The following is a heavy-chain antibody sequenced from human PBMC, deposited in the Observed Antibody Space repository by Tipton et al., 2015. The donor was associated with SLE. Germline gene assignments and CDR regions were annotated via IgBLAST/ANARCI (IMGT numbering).Heavy chain of an antibody. CDR2: IYHSGNT. J-gene: IGHJ4*02. CDR1: GGSISSSFYY. D-gene: IGHD2-2*01. CDR3: ARDCTSASCSHPYEY. Sequence: GLVKPSETLSLTCTVSGGSISSSFYYGGWIRQPPGKGLEWIGSIYHSGNTYYNPSLKSRVTISIDTPNNQFSLRLSSVTAADTAVYYCARDCTSASCSHPYEYWGQGTLVTVSS. V-gene: IGHV4-39*07.